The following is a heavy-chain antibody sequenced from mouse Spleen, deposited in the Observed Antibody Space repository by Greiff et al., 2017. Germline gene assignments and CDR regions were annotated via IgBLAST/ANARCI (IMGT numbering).Heavy chain of an antibody. Sequence: VQLQQSGAELARPGASVKLSCKASGYTFTSYGISWVKQRTGQGLEWIGEIYPRSGNTYYNEKFKGKATLTADKSSSTAYMELRSLTSEDSAVYFCARSPSYYGSSDYYAMDYWGQGTSVTVSS. D-gene: IGHD1-1*01. CDR2: IYPRSGNT. V-gene: IGHV1-81*01. CDR1: GYTFTSYG. J-gene: IGHJ4*01. CDR3: ARSPSYYGSSDYYAMDY.